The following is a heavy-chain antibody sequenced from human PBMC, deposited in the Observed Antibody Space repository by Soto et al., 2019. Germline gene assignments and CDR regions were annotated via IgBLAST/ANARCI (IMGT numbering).Heavy chain of an antibody. V-gene: IGHV3-30*18. CDR1: GFTFSSYG. J-gene: IGHJ5*02. CDR2: ISYDGSNK. D-gene: IGHD6-19*01. Sequence: LRLSCAASGFTFSSYGMHWVRQAPGKGLEWVAVISYDGSNKYYADSVKGRFTISRDNSKNTLYLQMNSLRAEDTAVYYCAKSSSGWYVIGFDPWGQGTLVTVSS. CDR3: AKSSSGWYVIGFDP.